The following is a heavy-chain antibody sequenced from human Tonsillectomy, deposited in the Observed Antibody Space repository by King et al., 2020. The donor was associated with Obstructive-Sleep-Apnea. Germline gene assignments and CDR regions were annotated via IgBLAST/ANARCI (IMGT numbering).Heavy chain of an antibody. CDR3: ARDRYNYYFFDY. V-gene: IGHV3-33*01. D-gene: IGHD5-18*01. CDR1: GFNFSSYG. Sequence: VQLVESGGGVVQPGRSLRLSCAASGFNFSSYGMHWVRQAPGKGLEWVAVIWDDGSNKYYADSVKGRFTISRDNSKNTLYLQMDSLRAEDTAVYYCARDRYNYYFFDYWGQGTMVTVSS. CDR2: IWDDGSNK. J-gene: IGHJ4*02.